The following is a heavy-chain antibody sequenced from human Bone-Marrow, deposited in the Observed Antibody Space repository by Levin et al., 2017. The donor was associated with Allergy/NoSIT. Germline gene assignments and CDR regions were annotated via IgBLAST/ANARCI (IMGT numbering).Heavy chain of an antibody. CDR1: GFTFSSHA. D-gene: IGHD2-15*01. J-gene: IGHJ4*02. CDR2: ITGSGAYT. Sequence: GESLKISCAASGFTFSSHAMAWVRQAPGRGLEWVSGITGSGAYTYYRDSVKGRFTISRDNSKNTLYLQMNSLRAEDTAVYYCAKCTGGSCHSENSFDYWGQGTLVTVSS. CDR3: AKCTGGSCHSENSFDY. V-gene: IGHV3-23*01.